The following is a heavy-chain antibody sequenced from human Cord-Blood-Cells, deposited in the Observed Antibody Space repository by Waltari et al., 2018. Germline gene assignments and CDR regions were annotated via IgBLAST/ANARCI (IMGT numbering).Heavy chain of an antibody. D-gene: IGHD7-27*01. CDR2: INPNSGGT. CDR3: ARDLDNWGSTSYAFDI. CDR1: GYPFTGYY. Sequence: QVQLVQSGAEVKKPGASVKVSCKASGYPFTGYYMHWVRQAPGQGLEWMGWINPNSGGTNYAQKFQGRVTMTRDTSISTAYMELSRLRSDDTAVYYCARDLDNWGSTSYAFDIWGQGTMVTVSS. V-gene: IGHV1-2*02. J-gene: IGHJ3*02.